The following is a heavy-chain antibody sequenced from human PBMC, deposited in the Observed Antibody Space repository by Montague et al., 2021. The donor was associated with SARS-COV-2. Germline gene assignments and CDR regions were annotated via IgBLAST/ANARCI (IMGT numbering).Heavy chain of an antibody. V-gene: IGHV5-51*03. J-gene: IGHJ5*02. D-gene: IGHD3-10*01. CDR3: ARDHIYGSGSYNYFDP. CDR2: IYPRDSDT. CDR1: GYSFPTYW. Sequence: QSGAEVKKPGESLKISCKASGYSFPTYWIGWVRQMPGKGLEWMGAIYPRDSDTRYSPSFQGQVTISVDKSISTAYLQWSSLKASDTAMYYCARDHIYGSGSYNYFDPWGQGTLVTVSS.